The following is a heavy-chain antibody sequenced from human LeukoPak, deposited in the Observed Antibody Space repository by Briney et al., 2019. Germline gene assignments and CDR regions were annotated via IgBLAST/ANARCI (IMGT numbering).Heavy chain of an antibody. D-gene: IGHD5/OR15-5a*01. CDR2: IYSGDTT. Sequence: GGSLRLSCAASGFTFSSYAMSWVRQAPGKGLEWVSVIYSGDTTYYADSVKGRFTISRDNSKNTLFLQMNSLRAEDTAVYYCARSVAKVGHYYYYGMDVWGQGTTVTVSS. V-gene: IGHV3-53*01. CDR3: ARSVAKVGHYYYYGMDV. J-gene: IGHJ6*02. CDR1: GFTFSSYA.